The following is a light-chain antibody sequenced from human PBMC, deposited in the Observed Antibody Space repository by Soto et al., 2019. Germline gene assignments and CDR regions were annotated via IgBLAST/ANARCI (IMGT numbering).Light chain of an antibody. CDR1: QDTKGF. V-gene: IGKV1-33*01. Sequence: DIQMTQSPSSLSASVGDRVTITCQASQDTKGFLNWYQQKPGKAPQLLIYDASHLETGVPSRFTGSGSGTDFTFTIDSLQAGDTATYYCQQYAKVPYTFGPGTKVDIK. CDR3: QQYAKVPYT. J-gene: IGKJ3*01. CDR2: DAS.